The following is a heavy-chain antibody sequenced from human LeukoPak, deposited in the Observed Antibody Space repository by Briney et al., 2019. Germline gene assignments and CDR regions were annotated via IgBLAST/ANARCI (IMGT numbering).Heavy chain of an antibody. CDR3: AKDGGLWVSAHWGDS. CDR1: GFTFSSYT. Sequence: GGSLRLSCAASGFTFSSYTVSWVRQAPGKGLEWVSTMTTSDGNTYYADSVKGRFTVSRDNSKNTLFLQMNSLRAEDTAVYYCAKDGGLWVSAHWGDSWGRGTLVTVSS. CDR2: MTTSDGNT. D-gene: IGHD7-27*01. J-gene: IGHJ4*02. V-gene: IGHV3-23*01.